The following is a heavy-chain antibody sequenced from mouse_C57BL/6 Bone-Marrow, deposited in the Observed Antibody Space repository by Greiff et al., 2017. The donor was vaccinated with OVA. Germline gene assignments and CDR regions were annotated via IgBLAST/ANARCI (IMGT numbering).Heavy chain of an antibody. D-gene: IGHD2-2*01. CDR3: ARSERLRDYFDY. CDR2: IYPGSGNI. V-gene: IGHV1-76*01. CDR1: GYTFTDYY. J-gene: IGHJ2*01. Sequence: VTLVESGAELVRPGASVKLSCKASGYTFTDYYISWVKQRPGQGLEWIARIYPGSGNIYYNEKFKGKATLTAEKSSSTAYMQLSSLTSDDSAVNFCARSERLRDYFDYWGQGTTLTVSS.